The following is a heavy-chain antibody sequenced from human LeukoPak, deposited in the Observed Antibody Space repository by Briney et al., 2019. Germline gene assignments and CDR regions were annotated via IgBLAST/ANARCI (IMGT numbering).Heavy chain of an antibody. J-gene: IGHJ4*02. D-gene: IGHD3-3*01. V-gene: IGHV4-4*09. CDR3: ARSYDFWRDFDY. Sequence: SETLSLTCTVSGGSISSYYWSWIRQPPGKGLEWIGYIYTSGSTNYNPSLKSRVTISVDTSKNQFSLKLSSVTAADTALYYCARSYDFWRDFDYWGQGTLVTVSS. CDR1: GGSISSYY. CDR2: IYTSGST.